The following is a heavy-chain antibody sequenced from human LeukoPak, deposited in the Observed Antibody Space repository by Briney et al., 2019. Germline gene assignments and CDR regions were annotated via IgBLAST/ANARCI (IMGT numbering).Heavy chain of an antibody. CDR2: IYTSGST. CDR1: VGSISSYY. J-gene: IGHJ5*02. D-gene: IGHD3-22*01. Sequence: SETLSLTCTVSVGSISSYYWSWLRQPAGKGLEWIGRIYTSGSTNYNPSLTSRVTMSLDTSKNQFSLKLSSVTAADTAVYYCARDLGGDYYDSSGYYLEIPNNWFDPWGQGTLVTVSS. V-gene: IGHV4-4*07. CDR3: ARDLGGDYYDSSGYYLEIPNNWFDP.